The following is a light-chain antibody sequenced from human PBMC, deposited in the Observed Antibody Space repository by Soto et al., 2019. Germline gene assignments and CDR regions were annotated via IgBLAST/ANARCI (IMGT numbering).Light chain of an antibody. CDR1: QSVSSY. V-gene: IGKV3-20*01. CDR3: QQYGSSPIT. CDR2: DAS. Sequence: EIVLTQSPGTLSLSPGERATLSCRASQSVSSYLAWYQQKPGQAPRVLIYDASSRATGIPDRFSGSGSGTDFPLTISRLEPEDFAVYYCQQYGSSPITFGQGTRLEIK. J-gene: IGKJ5*01.